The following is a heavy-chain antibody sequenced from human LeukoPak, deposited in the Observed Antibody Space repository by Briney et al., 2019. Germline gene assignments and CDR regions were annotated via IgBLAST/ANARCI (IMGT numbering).Heavy chain of an antibody. Sequence: PGGSLRLSCAASGLTFSSYAMEWVRQAPGKGLEWVAVIWYDGGIKYYADSVKGRFTISRDNSKNTLFLQMNSLRAEDTAVYYCAKGMGLAHYYFYGMDVWGQGTTVTVSS. CDR2: IWYDGGIK. J-gene: IGHJ6*02. D-gene: IGHD6-19*01. V-gene: IGHV3-33*06. CDR1: GLTFSSYA. CDR3: AKGMGLAHYYFYGMDV.